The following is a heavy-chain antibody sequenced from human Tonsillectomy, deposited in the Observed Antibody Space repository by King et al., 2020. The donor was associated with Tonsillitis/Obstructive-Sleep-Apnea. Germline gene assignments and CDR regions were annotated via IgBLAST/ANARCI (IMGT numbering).Heavy chain of an antibody. D-gene: IGHD6-19*01. CDR2: IFSNDEK. V-gene: IGHV2-26*01. J-gene: IGHJ4*02. CDR3: ARGWLVYDY. CDR1: GFSLSKPRMG. Sequence: TLQESGPVLVKPTETLTLTCTVSGFSLSKPRMGVSWIRQPRGKALEWVAHIFSNDEKSYNISLKSRLTISRDTSKSQVVLTMTNVDPVDTATYYCARGWLVYDYWGQGTLVTVSS.